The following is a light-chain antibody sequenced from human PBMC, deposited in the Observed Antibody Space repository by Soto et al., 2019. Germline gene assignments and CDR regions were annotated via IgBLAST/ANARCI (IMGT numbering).Light chain of an antibody. CDR1: QSVSNN. CDR3: QQYNNWPRGT. Sequence: IVMTQSPASLSVSPGEGATLSCRASQSVSNNLAWYKQKTGKAPRLLIYGASTRATGIPARFSGSGSGTIFTLTISSLQSEDFAVYYCQQYNNWPRGTLGQGTKV. V-gene: IGKV3-15*01. J-gene: IGKJ1*01. CDR2: GAS.